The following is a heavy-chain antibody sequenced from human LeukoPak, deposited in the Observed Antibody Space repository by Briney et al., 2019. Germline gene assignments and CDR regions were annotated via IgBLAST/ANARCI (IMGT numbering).Heavy chain of an antibody. Sequence: GGSLRLSCAAPGFPFSSYWMSWGRQAPGKGLEWGAKIKGDGSEKYYVDSVKGRFTMSRDNGKNLLYLQMNSLRAEDTAVYYCSRDGPSSPTYGEGGAYWGQGTPVTVSS. CDR2: IKGDGSEK. D-gene: IGHD4-17*01. V-gene: IGHV3-7*03. CDR3: SRDGPSSPTYGEGGAY. J-gene: IGHJ4*02. CDR1: GFPFSSYW.